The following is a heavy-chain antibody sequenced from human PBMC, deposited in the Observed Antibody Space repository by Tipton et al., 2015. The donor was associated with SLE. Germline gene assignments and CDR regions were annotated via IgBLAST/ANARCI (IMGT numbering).Heavy chain of an antibody. CDR2: IYYSGST. Sequence: TLSLTCTVSGGSISSYYWSWIRQPPGKGLEWIGYIYYSGSTYYNPSLKSRVTISVDTSKTLFSPKLSSVTAADTAVYYCARCYSNYEYFQHWGQGTLVTVSS. D-gene: IGHD4-11*01. CDR1: GGSISSYY. CDR3: ARCYSNYEYFQH. V-gene: IGHV4-59*12. J-gene: IGHJ1*01.